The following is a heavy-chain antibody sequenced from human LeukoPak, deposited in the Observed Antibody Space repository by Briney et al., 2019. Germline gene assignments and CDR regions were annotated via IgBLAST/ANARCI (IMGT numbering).Heavy chain of an antibody. J-gene: IGHJ6*03. CDR2: IKQDGRER. CDR3: ARVMSASVWRSYGSYYYYYYMDI. D-gene: IGHD3-16*01. Sequence: GGSLRLXCAASGFTFSSYWMSWVRQAPGKGLEWVANIKQDGRERYSVDSVKGRFTISRDNAKNSLYMQMNSLRAEDTAVYYCARVMSASVWRSYGSYYYYYYMDIWGKGTTVTVSS. CDR1: GFTFSSYW. V-gene: IGHV3-7*01.